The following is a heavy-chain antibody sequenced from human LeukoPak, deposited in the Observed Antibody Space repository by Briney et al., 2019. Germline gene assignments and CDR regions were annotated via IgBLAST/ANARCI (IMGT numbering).Heavy chain of an antibody. D-gene: IGHD3-3*01. Sequence: GASVKVSCKASGYTFTGYYVHWVRQAPGQGLEWMGWINPNSGGTNYAQKFQGRVTMTRDTSISTAYMELSRLRSDDTAVYYCAREGLGPYDSPKGNWFDPWGQGTLVTVSS. V-gene: IGHV1-2*02. CDR2: INPNSGGT. J-gene: IGHJ5*02. CDR3: AREGLGPYDSPKGNWFDP. CDR1: GYTFTGYY.